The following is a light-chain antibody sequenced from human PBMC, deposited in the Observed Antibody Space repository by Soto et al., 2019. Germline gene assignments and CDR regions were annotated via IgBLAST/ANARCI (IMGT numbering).Light chain of an antibody. Sequence: DIQMTQSPSSLSASVGDRVTITCRASQYISSYVNWYQQKPGKAPKFLIYGASDLQRGVPSRFSGSGSGTDFTLTINSLQPEDCATYDCQQSYSRPLTFGPGTKVDIK. CDR1: QYISSY. CDR3: QQSYSRPLT. CDR2: GAS. V-gene: IGKV1-39*01. J-gene: IGKJ3*01.